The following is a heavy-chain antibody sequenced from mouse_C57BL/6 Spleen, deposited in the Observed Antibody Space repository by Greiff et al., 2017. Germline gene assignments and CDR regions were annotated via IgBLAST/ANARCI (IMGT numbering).Heavy chain of an antibody. V-gene: IGHV5-9-1*02. CDR1: GFTFSSYA. J-gene: IGHJ1*03. Sequence: EVKLMESGEGLVKPGGSLKLSCAASGFTFSSYAMSWVRQTPEKRLEWVAYISSGGDYIYSADTVKGRFTISRDNARNTLYLQMSSLKSEDTAMYYCTRSHYGSSHWYFDVWGTGTTVTVSS. CDR3: TRSHYGSSHWYFDV. CDR2: ISSGGDYI. D-gene: IGHD1-1*01.